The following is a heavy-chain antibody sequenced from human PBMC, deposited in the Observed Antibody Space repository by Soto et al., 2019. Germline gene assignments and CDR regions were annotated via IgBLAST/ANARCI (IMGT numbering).Heavy chain of an antibody. D-gene: IGHD2-15*01. Sequence: PGGFLRLSCSASGVTFISYAMHWVRQAPGKGLEYVSAISSNGGSTYYADSVKGRFTVSRDNSKNTLYLQMSSLRAEDTAVYYCVKGGFCSGGSCNGMDVWGQGTTVTVSS. J-gene: IGHJ6*02. CDR1: GVTFISYA. V-gene: IGHV3-64D*06. CDR2: ISSNGGST. CDR3: VKGGFCSGGSCNGMDV.